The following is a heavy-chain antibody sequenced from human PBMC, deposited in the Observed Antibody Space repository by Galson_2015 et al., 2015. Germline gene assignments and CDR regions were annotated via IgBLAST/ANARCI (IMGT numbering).Heavy chain of an antibody. D-gene: IGHD5-12*01. CDR3: ARDPGVDSGLVHFFNF. Sequence: SLRLSCAASGFTFSSYAMSWVRQAPGKGLEWVANINQDGSERIYVDSVKGRFTMSRDNAKNSLYLQMNSLRADDTALYYCARDPGVDSGLVHFFNFWGQGTLVSVSS. V-gene: IGHV3-7*01. CDR1: GFTFSSYA. CDR2: INQDGSER. J-gene: IGHJ4*02.